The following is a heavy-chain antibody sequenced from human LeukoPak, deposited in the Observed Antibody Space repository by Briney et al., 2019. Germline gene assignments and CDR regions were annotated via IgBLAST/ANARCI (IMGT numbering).Heavy chain of an antibody. CDR3: ARAPVPYDFWSGPTYYFDY. J-gene: IGHJ4*02. CDR2: IYYSGST. Sequence: SETLSLTCTASGGSISSYYWSWIRQPPGKGLEWIGYIYYSGSTYYNPSLKSRVTISVDTSKNQFSLKLSSVTAADTAVYYCARAPVPYDFWSGPTYYFDYWGQGTLVTVSS. CDR1: GGSISSYY. D-gene: IGHD3-3*01. V-gene: IGHV4-59*12.